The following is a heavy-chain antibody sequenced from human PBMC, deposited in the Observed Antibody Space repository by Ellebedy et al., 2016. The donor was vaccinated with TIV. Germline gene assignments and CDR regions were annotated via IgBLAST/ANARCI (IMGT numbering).Heavy chain of an antibody. V-gene: IGHV3-20*04. CDR2: INWNGGST. CDR3: ARDYYYGSGSYSGDGMDV. CDR1: GFTFDDYG. Sequence: GGSLRLXCAASGFTFDDYGMSWVRQAPGKGLEWVSGINWNGGSTGYADSVKGRFTISRDNAKNSLYLQMNSLRAEDTALYYCARDYYYGSGSYSGDGMDVWGQGTTVTVSS. D-gene: IGHD3-10*01. J-gene: IGHJ6*02.